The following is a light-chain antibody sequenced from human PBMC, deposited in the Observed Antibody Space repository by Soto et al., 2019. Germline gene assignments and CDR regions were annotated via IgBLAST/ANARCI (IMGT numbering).Light chain of an antibody. J-gene: IGLJ1*01. CDR2: EVN. Sequence: QSALTQPASVSGSPGQSVTISCAGTSSDVGAYDYVSWYQHHPGKAPKLLIYEVNNRPSGVSTRFSGSKSGNTASLTISGLQTEDEADYYCGAWDSSLSGVFGTRTKVTVL. CDR3: GAWDSSLSGV. V-gene: IGLV2-14*01. CDR1: SSDVGAYDY.